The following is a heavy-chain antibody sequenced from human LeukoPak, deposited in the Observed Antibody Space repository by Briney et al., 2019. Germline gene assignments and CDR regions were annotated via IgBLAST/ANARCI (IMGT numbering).Heavy chain of an antibody. V-gene: IGHV3-23*01. CDR2: ISGNGGNT. CDR3: ARTYYYDSSGSAFDI. D-gene: IGHD3-22*01. Sequence: QSGGSLRLSCTASGLTFSAYAMSWVRQAPGKGLEWVSGISGNGGNTYYADSVKGRFTISRDNSKNTLYLQMNSLRAEDTAVYYCARTYYYDSSGSAFDIWGQGTMVTVSS. J-gene: IGHJ3*02. CDR1: GLTFSAYA.